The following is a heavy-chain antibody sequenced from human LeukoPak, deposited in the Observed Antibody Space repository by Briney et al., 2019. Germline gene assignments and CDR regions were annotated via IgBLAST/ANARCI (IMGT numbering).Heavy chain of an antibody. CDR2: ISAYNGNT. Sequence: GASVKVSCKASGYTFTSYGISWVRQAPGQGLEWMGWISAYNGNTNYAQKLQGRVTMTTDTSTSTAYMELRSLRSDDTAVYYCERDAPMITFGGVIVTDYWGQGTLVTVSS. CDR3: ERDAPMITFGGVIVTDY. V-gene: IGHV1-18*04. CDR1: GYTFTSYG. J-gene: IGHJ4*02. D-gene: IGHD3-16*02.